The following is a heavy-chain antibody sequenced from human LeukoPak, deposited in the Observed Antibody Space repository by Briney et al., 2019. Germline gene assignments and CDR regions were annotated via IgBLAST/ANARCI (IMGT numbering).Heavy chain of an antibody. D-gene: IGHD6-13*01. CDR3: ARDARIAAAGTTGGNWFDP. CDR1: GYTFTSYY. V-gene: IGHV1-46*01. CDR2: INPSGGST. J-gene: IGHJ5*02. Sequence: ASVKVSCKASGYTFTSYYMHWVRQAPGQGLEWMGIINPSGGSTSYAQKFQGRVTMTRDMSTSTVYMELSSLRSEDTAVYYCARDARIAAAGTTGGNWFDPWGQGTLVTVSS.